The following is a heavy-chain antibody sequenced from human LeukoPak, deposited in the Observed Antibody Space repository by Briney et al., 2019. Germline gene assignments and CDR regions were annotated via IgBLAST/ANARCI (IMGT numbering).Heavy chain of an antibody. CDR3: AKDHLSGVGYFDY. CDR2: ISFDGSYQ. Sequence: GGSLRLSCAASGFTFSSSGIPWVRQAPGKGLEWVALISFDGSYQYYADSVKGRFTISRDNSKNTLYLQMNSLRPEDTAVYYCAKDHLSGVGYFDYWGQGTLVTVSS. J-gene: IGHJ4*02. D-gene: IGHD1-26*01. CDR1: GFTFSSSG. V-gene: IGHV3-30*18.